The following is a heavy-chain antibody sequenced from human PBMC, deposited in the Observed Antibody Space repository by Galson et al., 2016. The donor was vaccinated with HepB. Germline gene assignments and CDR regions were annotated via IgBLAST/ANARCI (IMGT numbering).Heavy chain of an antibody. CDR1: GLIFNRYA. CDR2: IRGSGGST. CDR3: AKIGQRTPHPDY. Sequence: FLRHRCPASGLIFNRYAMSCVRQAPGKGLEWVSAIRGSGGSTFYADSVKGRFTISRDNSMNTLYLQMNSLRAEDTAVYYCAKIGQRTPHPDYWGQGTLVTVSS. J-gene: IGHJ4*02. V-gene: IGHV3-23*01.